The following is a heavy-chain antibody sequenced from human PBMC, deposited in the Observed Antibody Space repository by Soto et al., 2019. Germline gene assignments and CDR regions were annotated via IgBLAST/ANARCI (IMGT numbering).Heavy chain of an antibody. CDR2: IYYSGST. CDR1: GGSISSGGYY. Sequence: QVQLQESGPGLVKPSQTLSLTCTVSGGSISSGGYYWSWIRQHPGKGLEWIWYIYYSGSTYYNPSLKSRVTISVDTSKNHFSLKLSSVTAADTAVYYCARSSTVTTAIDYWGQGTLVTVSS. D-gene: IGHD4-17*01. V-gene: IGHV4-31*03. CDR3: ARSSTVTTAIDY. J-gene: IGHJ4*02.